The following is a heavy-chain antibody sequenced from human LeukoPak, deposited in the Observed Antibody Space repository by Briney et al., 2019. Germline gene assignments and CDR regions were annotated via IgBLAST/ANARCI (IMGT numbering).Heavy chain of an antibody. V-gene: IGHV1-18*01. CDR2: ISAYNGNT. Sequence: ASVTVSCTASGYTFTSYGISWVRQAPGQGLEWMGWISAYNGNTNYAQKLQGRVTMTTDTSTSTAYMELRSLRSDNTAVYYCARTDIVVVVAATPGYFQHWGQGTLVTVSS. CDR1: GYTFTSYG. J-gene: IGHJ1*01. D-gene: IGHD2-15*01. CDR3: ARTDIVVVVAATPGYFQH.